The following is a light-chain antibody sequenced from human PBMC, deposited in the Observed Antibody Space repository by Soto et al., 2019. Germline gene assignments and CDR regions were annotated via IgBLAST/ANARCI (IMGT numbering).Light chain of an antibody. CDR1: SSNIGSNT. J-gene: IGLJ1*01. CDR3: ATWADGLNSYV. CDR2: SNN. Sequence: QPVLTQPPSASRTPGQRITISCSGSSSNIGSNTVSWYQQLPQRAPKLLIFSNNQRPSGVPDRFSGSKSGTSASLAISGLQSEDEADYYCATWADGLNSYVFGTGTKLTVL. V-gene: IGLV1-44*01.